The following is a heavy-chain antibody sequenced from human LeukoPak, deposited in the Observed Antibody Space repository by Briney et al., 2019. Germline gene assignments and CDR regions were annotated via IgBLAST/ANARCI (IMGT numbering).Heavy chain of an antibody. J-gene: IGHJ4*02. CDR2: IYYSGST. V-gene: IGHV4-31*03. D-gene: IGHD1-1*01. CDR3: ASGDNDPLFDY. CDR1: GGSISSGGYY. Sequence: SQTLSPTCTVSGGSISSGGYYWSWIRQHPGKGLEWIGSIYYSGSTNYNPSLQGRVTISLDTSRNQFSLKLSSVTAADTAVYYCASGDNDPLFDYWGQGTLVTVSS.